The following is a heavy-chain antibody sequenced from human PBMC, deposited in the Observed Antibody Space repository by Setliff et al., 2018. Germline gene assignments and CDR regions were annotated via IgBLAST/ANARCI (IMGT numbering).Heavy chain of an antibody. CDR1: GGSISSSSYD. J-gene: IGHJ4*02. V-gene: IGHV4-39*01. CDR3: ACHSDFWRGPPDY. D-gene: IGHD3-3*01. Sequence: PSETLSLTCTVAGGSISSSSYDWGWIRQPPGKGLEWIGSIYYSGSTSSNPSFKSRVTLSVDTSMNQFSLTLSYVTAVDTAVYYCACHSDFWRGPPDYWGQGTLVTVSS. CDR2: IYYSGST.